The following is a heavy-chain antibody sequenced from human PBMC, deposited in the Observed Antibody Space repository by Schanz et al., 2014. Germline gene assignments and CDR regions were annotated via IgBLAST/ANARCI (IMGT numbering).Heavy chain of an antibody. CDR3: TRDGDRFYHNYYMDV. J-gene: IGHJ6*03. Sequence: EVQLVESGGGLVQPGGSLRLSCGGSGFTFSKYWMSWVRQAPGKGLEWVANIKQDGSEKYYVDAVKGRFTISRDNARNSLYRHMNAVGAEDTDVYYGTRDGDRFYHNYYMDVWGKGTTVTVSS. CDR2: IKQDGSEK. D-gene: IGHD4-17*01. CDR1: GFTFSKYW. V-gene: IGHV3-7*01.